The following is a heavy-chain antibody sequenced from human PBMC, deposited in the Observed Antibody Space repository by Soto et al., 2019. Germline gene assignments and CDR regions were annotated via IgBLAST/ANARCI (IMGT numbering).Heavy chain of an antibody. CDR2: IKSKTDGGTT. Sequence: EVQLVESGGGLVKPGGSLRLSCAASGFTFSNAWMSWVRQAPGKGLEWVGRIKSKTDGGTTDYAAPVKGRFTISRDDSKNTLYLQMNSLKTEDTAVYYCTTDQLDPRLFVHYWGQGTLVTVSS. V-gene: IGHV3-15*01. J-gene: IGHJ4*02. D-gene: IGHD1-1*01. CDR1: GFTFSNAW. CDR3: TTDQLDPRLFVHY.